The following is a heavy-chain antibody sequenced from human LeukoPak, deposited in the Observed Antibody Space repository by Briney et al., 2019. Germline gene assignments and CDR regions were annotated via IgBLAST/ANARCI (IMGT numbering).Heavy chain of an antibody. D-gene: IGHD3-22*01. V-gene: IGHV3-23*01. CDR2: ISGSGGST. Sequence: GGSLRLSCAASGFTFSSYGMSWVRQAPGKGLEWVSAISGSGGSTYYADSVKGRFTISRDNSKNTLYLQMNSLRAEDTAVYYCAKSPYYDLYNWFDPWGQGTLVTVSS. CDR3: AKSPYYDLYNWFDP. CDR1: GFTFSSYG. J-gene: IGHJ5*02.